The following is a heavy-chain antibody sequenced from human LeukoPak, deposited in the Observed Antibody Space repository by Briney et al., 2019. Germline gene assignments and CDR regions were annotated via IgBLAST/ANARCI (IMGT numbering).Heavy chain of an antibody. CDR1: GGSISSYY. J-gene: IGHJ4*02. V-gene: IGHV4-59*08. CDR3: ARRLGGTSYGFDY. Sequence: PRETLALTCTVSGGSISSYYWSWIRQPPGKGLEWIGSIHYSGSTTYNPSLKSRVTISVDTSKNQFSLKLSSVTAADTAVYYCARRLGGTSYGFDYWGQGTLVTVSS. CDR2: IHYSGST. D-gene: IGHD2-2*01.